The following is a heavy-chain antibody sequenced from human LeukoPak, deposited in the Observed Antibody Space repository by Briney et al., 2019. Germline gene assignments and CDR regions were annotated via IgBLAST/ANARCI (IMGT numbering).Heavy chain of an antibody. CDR3: ARDKRYYGLSDYYDSHSPDGFDI. Sequence: KPSETLSLTCAVSGVFISSGGYSWSWIRQPPGKRLEWIGYIYYDGSTYYNPSLKSRVTISVDTSKNQFSLKLSSVTAADTAVYYCARDKRYYGLSDYYDSHSPDGFDIWGPGTMVTVSS. V-gene: IGHV4-30-4*07. J-gene: IGHJ3*02. D-gene: IGHD3-22*01. CDR1: GVFISSGGYS. CDR2: IYYDGST.